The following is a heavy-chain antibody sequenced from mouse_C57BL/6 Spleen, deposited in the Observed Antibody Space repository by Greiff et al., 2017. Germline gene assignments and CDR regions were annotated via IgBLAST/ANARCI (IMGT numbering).Heavy chain of an antibody. D-gene: IGHD2-4*01. J-gene: IGHJ3*01. Sequence: QVQLKESGPELVKPGASVKISCKASGYAFSSSWLNWVKQRPGKGLEWIGRIYPGDGDTNYNGKFKGKATLTADKSSSTAYMQLSSLTSEDSAVYFCARSGDYDGLAYWGQGTLVTVSA. CDR3: ARSGDYDGLAY. CDR2: IYPGDGDT. CDR1: GYAFSSSW. V-gene: IGHV1-82*01.